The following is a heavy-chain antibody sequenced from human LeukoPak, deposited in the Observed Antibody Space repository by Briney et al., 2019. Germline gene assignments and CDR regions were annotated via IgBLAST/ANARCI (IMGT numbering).Heavy chain of an antibody. CDR2: IYSSGSA. D-gene: IGHD3/OR15-3a*01. V-gene: IGHV3-53*01. Sequence: PGKGLEWVSVIYSSGSAFYADSVKGRFTIFRDSSKNTVHLQMDDLRADDTAVYYCARWTYPWGQGTLVTVSS. CDR3: ARWTYP. J-gene: IGHJ5*02.